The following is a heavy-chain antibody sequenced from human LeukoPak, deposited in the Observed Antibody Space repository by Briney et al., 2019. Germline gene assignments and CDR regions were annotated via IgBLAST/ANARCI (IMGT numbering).Heavy chain of an antibody. CDR3: ARETPGIAAAGTPYYYYGMDV. V-gene: IGHV1-69*04. Sequence: SVKVSCKASGGTFSSYAISWVRQAPGQGLEWMGRIIPILGIANYAQKFQGRVTITADKSTSTAYMELSSLRSEDTAVYYRARETPGIAAAGTPYYYYGMDVWGQGTTVTVSS. D-gene: IGHD6-13*01. J-gene: IGHJ6*02. CDR1: GGTFSSYA. CDR2: IIPILGIA.